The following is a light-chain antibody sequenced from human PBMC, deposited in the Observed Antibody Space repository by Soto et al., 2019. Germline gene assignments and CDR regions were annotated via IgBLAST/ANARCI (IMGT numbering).Light chain of an antibody. CDR2: GAS. V-gene: IGKV3-15*01. J-gene: IGKJ1*01. CDR1: LTMNNN. CDR3: QQYNERPPWT. Sequence: EIVMTQSPATLSVSPGESVTLSCRASLTMNNNIAWYQHKPGQAPRLLIFGASSRATGVPGRFSGSGFGTEFTLSISRLQAEDLAVYYCQQYNERPPWTFGQGTTVEMK.